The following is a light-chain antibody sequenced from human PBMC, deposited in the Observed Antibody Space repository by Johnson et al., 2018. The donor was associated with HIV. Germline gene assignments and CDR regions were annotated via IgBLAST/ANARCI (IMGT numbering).Light chain of an antibody. CDR2: ENV. J-gene: IGLJ1*01. CDR3: GTWDSSLSAV. V-gene: IGLV1-51*02. CDR1: SSNIGNNY. Sequence: QSVLTQPPSVSAAPGQKVTISCSGSSSNIGNNYVSWYQQLPGTAPKLLVYENVKRPSGIPDRFSGSKSGTSAALGITGLQTGDEADYYCGTWDSSLSAVFGTGTKVTVL.